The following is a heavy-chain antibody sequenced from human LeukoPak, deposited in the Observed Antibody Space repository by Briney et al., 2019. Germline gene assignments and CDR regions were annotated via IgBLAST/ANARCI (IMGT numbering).Heavy chain of an antibody. CDR3: ASFPYSSSWYGKYFDY. CDR2: ISYDGSNK. Sequence: GGSLRLSCAASGFTFSSYAMRWVRQAPGKGLEWVAVISYDGSNKYYADSVKGRFTISRDNSKNTLYLQMNSLRAEDTAVYYCASFPYSSSWYGKYFDYWGQGTLVTVSS. CDR1: GFTFSSYA. V-gene: IGHV3-30*04. D-gene: IGHD6-13*01. J-gene: IGHJ4*02.